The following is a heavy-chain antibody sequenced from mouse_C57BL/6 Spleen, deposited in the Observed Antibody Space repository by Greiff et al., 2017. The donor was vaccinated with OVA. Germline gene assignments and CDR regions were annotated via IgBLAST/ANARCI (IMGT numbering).Heavy chain of an antibody. CDR3: ATYYSNYDAMDY. Sequence: EVNLVESGGGLVKPGGSLKLSCAASGFTFSDYGMHWVRQAPEKGLEWVVYISSGSSTIYYADTVKGRFTISRDNAKNTLFLQMTSLRSEDTAMYYCATYYSNYDAMDYWGQGTSVTVSS. J-gene: IGHJ4*01. CDR1: GFTFSDYG. D-gene: IGHD2-5*01. V-gene: IGHV5-17*01. CDR2: ISSGSSTI.